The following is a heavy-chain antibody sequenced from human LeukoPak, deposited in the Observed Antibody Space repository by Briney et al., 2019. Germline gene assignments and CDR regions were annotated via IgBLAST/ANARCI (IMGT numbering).Heavy chain of an antibody. D-gene: IGHD3-22*01. V-gene: IGHV4-34*01. CDR3: AEYYDSSGVI. CDR1: GGSFSGYY. CDR2: INHSGST. J-gene: IGHJ3*02. Sequence: SETLSLTCAVCGGSFSGYYWSWIRQPPGKGLEWIGEINHSGSTNYNPSLKSRVTISVDTSKNQFSLKLSSVTAADTAVYYCAEYYDSSGVIWGQGTMVTVSS.